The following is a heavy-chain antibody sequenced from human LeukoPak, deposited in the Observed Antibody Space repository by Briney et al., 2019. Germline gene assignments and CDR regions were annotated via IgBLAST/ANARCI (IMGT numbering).Heavy chain of an antibody. J-gene: IGHJ4*02. CDR2: ISSDGSIT. D-gene: IGHD3-10*01. CDR3: ARHLNYYLDY. Sequence: HPGGSLRLSCAASGFSFSTYWMHWVRQAPGKGLVWVSRISSDGSITSYADSVKGRFTISRDNAKNTLYLQMNSLRAEDTAVYYCARHLNYYLDYWGQGTLVTVSS. V-gene: IGHV3-74*01. CDR1: GFSFSTYW.